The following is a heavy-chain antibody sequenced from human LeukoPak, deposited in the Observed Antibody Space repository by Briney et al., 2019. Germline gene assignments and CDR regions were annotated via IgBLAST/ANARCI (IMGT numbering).Heavy chain of an antibody. CDR3: ARDGANAFDI. V-gene: IGHV3-23*01. CDR1: GFTFSNYG. D-gene: IGHD3-16*01. J-gene: IGHJ4*02. Sequence: GGSLRLSCAASGFTFSNYGMSWVRQGPGKGLEWVSAISGSGGSTYYADSVKGRFTISRDNSKNTLYLQMNSLRAEDTAVYYCARDGANAFDIWGQGTLVTVSS. CDR2: ISGSGGST.